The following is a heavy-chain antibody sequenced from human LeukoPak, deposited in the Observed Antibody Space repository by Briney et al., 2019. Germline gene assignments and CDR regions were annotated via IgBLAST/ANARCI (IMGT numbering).Heavy chain of an antibody. CDR1: GFTFSSYV. CDR3: ARMQSGALDY. J-gene: IGHJ4*02. D-gene: IGHD3-3*02. Sequence: PGGSLRLSCAASGFTFSSYVMHWVRQAPGKGLEWVAVIWFDGSNIYYADSVKGRFTISRDNSKNRLYLQMNSLRAEDTALYYCARMQSGALDYWGQGTLVTVSS. CDR2: IWFDGSNI. V-gene: IGHV3-33*01.